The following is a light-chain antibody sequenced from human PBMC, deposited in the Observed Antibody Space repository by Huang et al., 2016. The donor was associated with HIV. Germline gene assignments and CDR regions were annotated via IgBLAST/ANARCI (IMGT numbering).Light chain of an antibody. Sequence: EIVMTQSPATLSVSPGERATLSCRASQTVRNNLAWYQQKPGQAPRLLIYGASTRANGIPARFSGSGSGTEFTLTINSLQSEDFAVYYCHLYDNWPTWTFGQGTKVEIK. CDR1: QTVRNN. V-gene: IGKV3-15*01. CDR3: HLYDNWPTWT. J-gene: IGKJ1*01. CDR2: GAS.